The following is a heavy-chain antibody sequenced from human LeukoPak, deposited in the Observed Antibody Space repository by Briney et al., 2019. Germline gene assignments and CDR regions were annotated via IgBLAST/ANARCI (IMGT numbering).Heavy chain of an antibody. V-gene: IGHV1-18*01. Sequence: ASVKVSCKASGGTFSSYAISWVRQAPGQGLEWMGWISTYNGNTNYAQKVQGRVTMTTDTSTNTAYMELRNLRSDDTAVYYCARGTRDLWGQGTLVTVSS. CDR1: GGTFSSYA. J-gene: IGHJ5*02. CDR3: ARGTRDL. CDR2: ISTYNGNT. D-gene: IGHD1-14*01.